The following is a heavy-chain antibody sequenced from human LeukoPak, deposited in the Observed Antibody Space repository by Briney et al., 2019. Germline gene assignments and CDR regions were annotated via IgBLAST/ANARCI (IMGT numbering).Heavy chain of an antibody. V-gene: IGHV5-51*01. CDR3: ARRNKFSSTWYFDF. CDR2: IYPGDSDT. Sequence: GESLKISCQGSGYSFTKYWIGWVRQMPGKGLEWMGIIYPGDSDTRYSPSFQGQVTISADESITTAYLQWSSLKASDTAMYYCARRNKFSSTWYFDFGGQGTLVPVS. CDR1: GYSFTKYW. D-gene: IGHD6-13*01. J-gene: IGHJ4*02.